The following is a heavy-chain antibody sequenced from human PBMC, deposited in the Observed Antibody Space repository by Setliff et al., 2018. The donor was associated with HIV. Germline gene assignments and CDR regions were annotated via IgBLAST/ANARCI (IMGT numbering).Heavy chain of an antibody. D-gene: IGHD4-17*01. CDR3: ATRGDLLGRRASTVTVYYYYLDV. J-gene: IGHJ6*03. V-gene: IGHV1-24*01. Sequence: ASVKVSCKVSGYTLTELSIHWVRQAPGKGLEWMGGFVPEHSETIYAQKFQGGVTMTEDTSTDTAFMELSGLTSEDTAVYYCATRGDLLGRRASTVTVYYYYLDVWGNGTTVTVSS. CDR2: FVPEHSET. CDR1: GYTLTELS.